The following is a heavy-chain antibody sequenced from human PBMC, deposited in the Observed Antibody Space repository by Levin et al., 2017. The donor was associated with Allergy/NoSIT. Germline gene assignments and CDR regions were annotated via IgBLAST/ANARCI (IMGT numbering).Heavy chain of an antibody. J-gene: IGHJ5*02. Sequence: GGSLRLSCAASGFTFSAYSLNWVRQAPGKGLEWVSFISSTNTIYYADSVKGRFTISRDNAKNSLYLQMNSLRAEDTAVYYCSKLSRRRGESWGPGTLVTVSS. V-gene: IGHV3-48*01. CDR1: GFTFSAYS. CDR2: ISSTNTI. CDR3: SKLSRRRGES. D-gene: IGHD3-10*01.